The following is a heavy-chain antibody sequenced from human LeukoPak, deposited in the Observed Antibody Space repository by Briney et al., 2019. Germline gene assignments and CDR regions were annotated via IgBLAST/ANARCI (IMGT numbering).Heavy chain of an antibody. CDR3: AKDRYGDYEAPFHYYMDA. V-gene: IGHV1-2*02. CDR2: IKPNSGVT. J-gene: IGHJ6*03. D-gene: IGHD5-12*01. CDR1: GYTFSGFY. Sequence: ASVKVSCKASGYTFSGFYIHWVPQAPGQGLEWMGWIKPNSGVTNYAQKLQGRVTITRDTSIDTAYMQLSRLRSDDTAVYYCAKDRYGDYEAPFHYYMDAWGRGTTVTVSS.